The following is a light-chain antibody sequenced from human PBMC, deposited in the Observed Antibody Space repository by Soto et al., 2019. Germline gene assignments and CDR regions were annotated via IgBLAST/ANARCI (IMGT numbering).Light chain of an antibody. Sequence: QSALTQPRSVSGPPGQSVTISCTGSSSDVGGYNYVTWYQQYPGKAPKVMIYDVKTRPSGVPDRFSGSKSGNTASLTISGLQAEDEADYYCCSYAGDYTFVFGTGTKLTVL. J-gene: IGLJ1*01. V-gene: IGLV2-11*01. CDR2: DVK. CDR3: CSYAGDYTFV. CDR1: SSDVGGYNY.